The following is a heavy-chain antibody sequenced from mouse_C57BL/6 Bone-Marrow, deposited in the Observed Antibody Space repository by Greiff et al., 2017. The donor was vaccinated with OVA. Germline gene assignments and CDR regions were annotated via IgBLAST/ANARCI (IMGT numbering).Heavy chain of an antibody. CDR1: GFTFSDYY. Sequence: EVKLVESEGGLVQPGSSMKLSCTASGFTFSDYYMAWVRQVPEKGLEWVANINYDGSSTYYLDSLKSRFIISRDNAKNILYLQMSSLKSEDTATYYCAREDGYYVGAMDYWGQGTSVTVSS. D-gene: IGHD2-3*01. CDR3: AREDGYYVGAMDY. J-gene: IGHJ4*01. V-gene: IGHV5-16*01. CDR2: INYDGSST.